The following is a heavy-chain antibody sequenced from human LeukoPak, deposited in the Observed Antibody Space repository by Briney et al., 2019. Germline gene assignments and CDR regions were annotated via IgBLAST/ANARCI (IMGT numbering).Heavy chain of an antibody. Sequence: GGSLRLSCAASGLTFSNAWMSWVRQAPGKGLEWVSAISGSGGSTYYADSVKGRFTISRDNSKNTLYLQMNSLRAEDTAVYYCAKDPYSGSSSFDYWGQGTLVTVSS. V-gene: IGHV3-23*01. D-gene: IGHD1-26*01. CDR2: ISGSGGST. CDR1: GLTFSNAW. J-gene: IGHJ4*02. CDR3: AKDPYSGSSSFDY.